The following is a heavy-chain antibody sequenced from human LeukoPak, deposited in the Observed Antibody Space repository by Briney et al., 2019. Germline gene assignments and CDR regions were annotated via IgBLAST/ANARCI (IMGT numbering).Heavy chain of an antibody. Sequence: SETLSLTCTVSGGSISSYYWSWIRQPPGKGLEWIGYIYYSGSTNYNPSLKSRVTISVDTSKNQFSLKLSSVTAADTAVYYCARDGGSVNAFDIWGQGTMVTVSS. D-gene: IGHD3-10*01. CDR3: ARDGGSVNAFDI. J-gene: IGHJ3*02. CDR1: GGSISSYY. V-gene: IGHV4-59*01. CDR2: IYYSGST.